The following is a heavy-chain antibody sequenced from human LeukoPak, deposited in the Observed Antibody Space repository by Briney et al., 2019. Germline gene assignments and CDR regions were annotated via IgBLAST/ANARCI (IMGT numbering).Heavy chain of an antibody. CDR3: ARAGAVADNWFDP. V-gene: IGHV1-18*01. D-gene: IGHD2-15*01. CDR1: GYTFNTYG. J-gene: IGHJ5*02. CDR2: ISGYNGKT. Sequence: ASVKVSCKASGYTFNTYGITWVRQAPGQGLERMGWISGYNGKTKYAQKLQDRVTMTTDTSTTTAYMELRSLRSDDTAVYYCARAGAVADNWFDPWGQGTLVTVSS.